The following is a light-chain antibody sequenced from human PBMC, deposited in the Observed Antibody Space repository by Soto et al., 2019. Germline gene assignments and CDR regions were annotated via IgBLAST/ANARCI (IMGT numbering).Light chain of an antibody. CDR2: EDS. V-gene: IGLV3-10*01. CDR3: YSTDSSGNHVV. CDR1: ALPKKY. J-gene: IGLJ2*01. Sequence: YELTQPPSVSVSPGHTARITCSGDALPKKYAYWYQQKSGQAPVLVIYEDSKRPSGIPERFSGSSSGTMATLTISGAQVEDEADYYCYSTDSSGNHVVFGGGTKVTVL.